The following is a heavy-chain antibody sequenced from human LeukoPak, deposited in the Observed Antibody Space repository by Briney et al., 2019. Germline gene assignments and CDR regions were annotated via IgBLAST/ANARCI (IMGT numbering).Heavy chain of an antibody. V-gene: IGHV3-30*18. Sequence: AGGSLRLSCAASGFTFSSYTMHWIRQAPGKGLEWVTVISDDGRNKYYADSVKGRFTISRDKSNNTLYLQMNSLRAEDTAVYYCAKEPGYSSGYFDYWGQGTLVTVSS. CDR3: AKEPGYSSGYFDY. CDR2: ISDDGRNK. CDR1: GFTFSSYT. D-gene: IGHD5-18*01. J-gene: IGHJ4*02.